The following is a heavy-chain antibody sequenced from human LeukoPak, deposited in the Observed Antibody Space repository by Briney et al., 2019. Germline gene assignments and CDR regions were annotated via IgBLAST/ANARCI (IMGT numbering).Heavy chain of an antibody. CDR3: ARHDGMLLPL. CDR1: GFSFGDHS. J-gene: IGHJ4*02. D-gene: IGHD3-16*01. V-gene: IGHV3-49*04. Sequence: GGSLRLSCTGSGFSFGDHSMSWVRQAPGKGLEWVGFITSKPYGEASYYAASVSGRFSFSRDGSKSIAYLQMNSLKTEDTAVYYCARHDGMLLPLWGQGTLVTVSS. CDR2: ITSKPYGEAS.